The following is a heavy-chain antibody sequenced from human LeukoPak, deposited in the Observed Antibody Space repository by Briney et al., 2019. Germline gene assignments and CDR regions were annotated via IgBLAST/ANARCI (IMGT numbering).Heavy chain of an antibody. CDR3: ARFDTITGTTDS. CDR1: GYTFTAYY. D-gene: IGHD1-7*01. V-gene: IGHV1-2*06. J-gene: IGHJ4*02. Sequence: ASVKVSCKASGYTFTAYYMYWVRQAPGQGLEWMGRINPNSGGTNYAQNFQGRVTMTRDTSISTAYMELSRLRSDDTAVYYCARFDTITGTTDSWAQGTLVTVSS. CDR2: INPNSGGT.